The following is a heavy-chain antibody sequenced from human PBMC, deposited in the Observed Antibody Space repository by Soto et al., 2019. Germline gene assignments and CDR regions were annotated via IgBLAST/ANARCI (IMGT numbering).Heavy chain of an antibody. D-gene: IGHD7-27*01. CDR3: TSHANWGGWFDP. V-gene: IGHV3-30-3*01. J-gene: IGHJ5*02. CDR2: ISYDGSNT. CDR1: GFTFSSYP. Sequence: QVQLVESGGGVVQPGSSLRLSCAASGFTFSSYPMHWVRQAPGKGLECVAVISYDGSNTYYADSVKGRFTISRDNSKNTPFLQMSSLRPEDTAVYYCTSHANWGGWFDPWGQGTLVTVSS.